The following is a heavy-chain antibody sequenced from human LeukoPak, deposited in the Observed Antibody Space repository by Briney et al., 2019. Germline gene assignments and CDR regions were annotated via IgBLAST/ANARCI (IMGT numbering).Heavy chain of an antibody. CDR1: GYPISSGYY. CDR3: ASDGSGSYWYH. Sequence: KPSETLSLTCTVSGYPISSGYYWGWIRQPPGKGLEWIGYIYYSGSTNYNPSLKSRVTISVDTSKNQFSLKLSSVTAADTAVYYCASDGSGSYWYHWGQGTLVTVSS. CDR2: IYYSGST. V-gene: IGHV4-61*01. J-gene: IGHJ4*02. D-gene: IGHD3-10*01.